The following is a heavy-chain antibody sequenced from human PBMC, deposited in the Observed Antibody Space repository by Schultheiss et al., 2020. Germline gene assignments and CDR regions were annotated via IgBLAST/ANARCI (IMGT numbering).Heavy chain of an antibody. J-gene: IGHJ4*02. CDR2: IYYSGST. CDR3: EGITGTNPTFDY. CDR1: GGSGGSIRSNNYY. Sequence: SQTLSLTCTVSGGSGGSIRSNNYYWEWIRQPPGKGLEWIASIYYSGSTYYNPSLKSRVTISVDTSKNQFSLKLSSVTAADTAVYYCEGITGTNPTFDYWGQGTLVTVSS. V-gene: IGHV4-39*07. D-gene: IGHD1-7*01.